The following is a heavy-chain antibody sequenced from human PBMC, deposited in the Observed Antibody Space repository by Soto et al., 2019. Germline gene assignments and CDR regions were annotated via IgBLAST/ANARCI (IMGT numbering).Heavy chain of an antibody. CDR3: AIDQYYDILTGFISGYGMDV. J-gene: IGHJ6*02. Sequence: QVQLVESGGGVVQPGRSLRLSCAASGFTFSSYGMHWVRQAPGKGLEWVAVISYDGSNKYYADSVKGRFTISRDNSKNTLYLQMNSLRAEDTAVYYCAIDQYYDILTGFISGYGMDVWRQGTTVTVSS. CDR2: ISYDGSNK. CDR1: GFTFSSYG. D-gene: IGHD3-9*01. V-gene: IGHV3-30*03.